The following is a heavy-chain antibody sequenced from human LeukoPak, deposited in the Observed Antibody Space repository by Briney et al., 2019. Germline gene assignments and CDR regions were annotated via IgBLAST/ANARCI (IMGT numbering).Heavy chain of an antibody. Sequence: ASVKVSCKASGYTFTGYYMHWVRQAPGQGLEWVGWINPNSGGTNYAQKFQGRGTMTRDTSISTAYMELSRLRSDDTAVYYCAAQRRDIVVVVAENWFDPWGQGTLVTVSS. CDR3: AAQRRDIVVVVAENWFDP. D-gene: IGHD2-15*01. CDR2: INPNSGGT. V-gene: IGHV1-2*02. J-gene: IGHJ5*02. CDR1: GYTFTGYY.